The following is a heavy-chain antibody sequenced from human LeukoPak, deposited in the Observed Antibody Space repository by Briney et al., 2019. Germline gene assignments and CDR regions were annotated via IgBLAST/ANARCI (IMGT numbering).Heavy chain of an antibody. CDR3: ARHTSGYYFLPDY. J-gene: IGHJ4*02. Sequence: SETLSLTCTVSGGSISSSSYYWGWIRQPPGKGLEWIGSIYYSGSTYYNPSLKSRVTISVDTSKNQFSLKLSSVTAADTAVYYCARHTSGYYFLPDYWGQGTLVTVSS. V-gene: IGHV4-39*01. CDR1: GGSISSSSYY. CDR2: IYYSGST. D-gene: IGHD3-3*01.